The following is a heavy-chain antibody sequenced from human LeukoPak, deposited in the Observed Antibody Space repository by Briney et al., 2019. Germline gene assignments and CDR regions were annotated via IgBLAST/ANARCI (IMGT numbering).Heavy chain of an antibody. Sequence: PGGSLRLSCAASGFTFSSYAMSWVRQAPGKGLEWVSAISGSGGSTYYADSVKGRFTISRDNSKNTLYLQMNSLRAEDTAVYYCAKKGPIRYYGSGSYPGYYYYYYMDVWGKGTTVTISS. CDR1: GFTFSSYA. J-gene: IGHJ6*03. V-gene: IGHV3-23*01. CDR3: AKKGPIRYYGSGSYPGYYYYYYMDV. CDR2: ISGSGGST. D-gene: IGHD3-10*01.